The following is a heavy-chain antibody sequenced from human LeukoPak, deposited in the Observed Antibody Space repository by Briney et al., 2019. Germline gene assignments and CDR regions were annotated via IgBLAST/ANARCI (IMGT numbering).Heavy chain of an antibody. V-gene: IGHV3-30*18. Sequence: PGGSLRLSCAASGFTFSSYGMHWVRRAPGKGLEWVAVISYDGSNKHYADSVKGRLTISRDNSKNTLYLQMNSLRAEDTAVYYCANGGALICSSTSCEHLDYWGQATLVTVSS. CDR1: GFTFSSYG. CDR2: ISYDGSNK. CDR3: ANGGALICSSTSCEHLDY. J-gene: IGHJ4*02. D-gene: IGHD2-2*01.